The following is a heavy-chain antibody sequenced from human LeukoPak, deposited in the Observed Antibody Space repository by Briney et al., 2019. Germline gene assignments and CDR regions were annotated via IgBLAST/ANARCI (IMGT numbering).Heavy chain of an antibody. Sequence: PGGSLTLSCATSGLIFSSYSMNWLRQAPGKGLEWVSYISSSSRTIYYADSAKGRFTISRDNAKNSLYLQMNSLRAEDTAVYYCARDFHVRNYDIGGYSYWGQGTLVTVSS. CDR1: GLIFSSYS. CDR3: ARDFHVRNYDIGGYSY. CDR2: ISSSSRTI. V-gene: IGHV3-48*01. J-gene: IGHJ4*02. D-gene: IGHD3-22*01.